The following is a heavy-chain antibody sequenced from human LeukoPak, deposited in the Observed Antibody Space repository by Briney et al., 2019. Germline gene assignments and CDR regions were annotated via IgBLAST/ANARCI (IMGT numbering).Heavy chain of an antibody. V-gene: IGHV3-30-3*01. CDR1: GFTFRSYA. CDR3: AKDAGDRITMTPMGYFDY. Sequence: PGGSLRLSCAASGFTFRSYAIHWVRQAPGKGLEWVAFISYDGSIKYYADSVKGRFSISRDNSKNTLYLQMNSLRAEDTAVYYCAKDAGDRITMTPMGYFDYWGQGTLVTVSS. D-gene: IGHD3-22*01. CDR2: ISYDGSIK. J-gene: IGHJ4*02.